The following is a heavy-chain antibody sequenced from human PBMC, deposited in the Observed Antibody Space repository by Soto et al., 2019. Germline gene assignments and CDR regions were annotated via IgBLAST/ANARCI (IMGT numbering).Heavy chain of an antibody. D-gene: IGHD2-15*01. J-gene: IGHJ5*02. CDR1: GGSIISSNYY. V-gene: IGHV4-39*07. CDR3: ARGYLQVAAPINWFDP. Sequence: SXTLSLTCTVSGGSIISSNYYCGWILQHPGKGLEWIGSLYYSGSTYYNPSLKSRVTISVDTSKNQFSLKLSSVTAADTAVYYCARGYLQVAAPINWFDPWGQGTLVTVSS. CDR2: LYYSGST.